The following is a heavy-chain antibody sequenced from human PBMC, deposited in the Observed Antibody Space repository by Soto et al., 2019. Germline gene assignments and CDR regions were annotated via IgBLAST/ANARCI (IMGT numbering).Heavy chain of an antibody. CDR1: GYTFTSYG. Sequence: GASVKVSCKASGYTFTSYGISWVRQAPGQGLEWMGWISAYNGNTNYAQKLQGRVTMTRDTSISTAYMELSRLRSDDTAVYWCAREHVLPRTGAMDVWGQGTTVTVSS. CDR3: AREHVLPRTGAMDV. D-gene: IGHD1-1*01. CDR2: ISAYNGNT. J-gene: IGHJ6*02. V-gene: IGHV1-18*01.